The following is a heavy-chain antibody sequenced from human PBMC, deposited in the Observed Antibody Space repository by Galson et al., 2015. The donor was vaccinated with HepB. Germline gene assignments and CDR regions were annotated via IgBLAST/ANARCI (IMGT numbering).Heavy chain of an antibody. CDR3: ARDSTPYYYESSGYYP. J-gene: IGHJ5*02. CDR1: GFTFSNSA. CDR2: ISGSGGNT. Sequence: SLRLSCAASGFTFSNSAMSWVRQAPGKGLEWVSAISGSGGNTYYADSVKGRFTISRDNSKNTLYVQMNSLRAEDTAVYYCARDSTPYYYESSGYYPWGQGTLVTVSS. V-gene: IGHV3-23*01. D-gene: IGHD3-22*01.